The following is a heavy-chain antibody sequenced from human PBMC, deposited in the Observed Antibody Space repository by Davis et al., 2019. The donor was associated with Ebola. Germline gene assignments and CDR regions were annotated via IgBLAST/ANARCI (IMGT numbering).Heavy chain of an antibody. Sequence: SETLSLTCTVSGGSISSSSYYWGWIRQPPGKGLEWIGSIYYSGSTYYNPSLKSRVTISVDTSKNQFSLKLSSVTAADTALYYCARASGGGDYFDYWGQGTLVTVSS. CDR3: ARASGGGDYFDY. D-gene: IGHD3-10*01. V-gene: IGHV4-39*07. CDR1: GGSISSSSYY. CDR2: IYYSGST. J-gene: IGHJ4*02.